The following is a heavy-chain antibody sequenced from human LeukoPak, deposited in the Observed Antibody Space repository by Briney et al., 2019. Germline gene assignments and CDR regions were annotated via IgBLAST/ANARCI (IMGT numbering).Heavy chain of an antibody. J-gene: IGHJ4*02. CDR2: FSSEGGST. D-gene: IGHD6-19*01. Sequence: GGSLRLSCAASGFTFSGYWMHWVRQAPGKGRVWVSRFSSEGGSTSYADSVKGRFTISRDNAKNTMYLQLNSLRAEDTAVYYCARDRSSGWIDYWGQGTLVTVSS. CDR3: ARDRSSGWIDY. CDR1: GFTFSGYW. V-gene: IGHV3-74*01.